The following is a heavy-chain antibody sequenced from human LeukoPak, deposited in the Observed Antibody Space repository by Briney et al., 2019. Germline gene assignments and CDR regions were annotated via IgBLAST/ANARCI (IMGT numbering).Heavy chain of an antibody. D-gene: IGHD3-10*01. CDR2: ISSSSSYI. V-gene: IGHV3-21*01. CDR3: AKVAKYYYGPETYYFFEQ. CDR1: GFTFSSYT. J-gene: IGHJ4*02. Sequence: GGSLRLSCAASGFTFSSYTMNWVRQAPGKGLEWVSSISSSSSYIYYADSVEGRFTISRDNAKNSLYLQMNSLRVEDTAVYYCAKVAKYYYGPETYYFFEQWGQGTPVTASS.